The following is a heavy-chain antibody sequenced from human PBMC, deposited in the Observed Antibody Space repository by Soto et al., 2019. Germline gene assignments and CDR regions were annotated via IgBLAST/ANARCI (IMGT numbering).Heavy chain of an antibody. J-gene: IGHJ4*02. Sequence: PSETLSLTCTVSGGSVSSGSHYWSWIRQPPGKGLEWIAYISYSGSPDYNPSLKSRVTISLDMSKNQFSLKLTSVTAADTAVYYCAASYGTPFDYWGQGTLVTVSS. V-gene: IGHV4-61*01. D-gene: IGHD5-18*01. CDR3: AASYGTPFDY. CDR2: ISYSGSP. CDR1: GGSVSSGSHY.